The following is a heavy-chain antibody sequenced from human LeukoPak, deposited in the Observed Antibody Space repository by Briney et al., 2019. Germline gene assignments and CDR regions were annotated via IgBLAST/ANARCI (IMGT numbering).Heavy chain of an antibody. J-gene: IGHJ6*03. Sequence: GGSLRLSCAASGFTFSSYEMNWVRQAPGKGLEWVSYISSSGSTIYYADSVKGRFTISRDNAKNSLYLQMNSLRAEDTAVYYCARVPWTDTAVELHYYYYYMDVWGKGTTVTVSS. CDR1: GFTFSSYE. V-gene: IGHV3-48*03. CDR2: ISSSGSTI. CDR3: ARVPWTDTAVELHYYYYYMDV. D-gene: IGHD5-18*01.